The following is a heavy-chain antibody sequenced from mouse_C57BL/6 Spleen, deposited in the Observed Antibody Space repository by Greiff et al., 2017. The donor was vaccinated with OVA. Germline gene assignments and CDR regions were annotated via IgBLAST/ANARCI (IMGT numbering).Heavy chain of an antibody. J-gene: IGHJ2*01. CDR2: IYPSDSET. Sequence: QVQLQQPGAELVRPGSSVKLSCKASGYTFTSYWMDWVKQRPGQGLEWIGNIYPSDSETHYNQKFKDKATLTVDKSSSPAYMQLSSLTSEDSAVYYCARSYSNYPDYWGQGTTLTVSS. CDR3: ARSYSNYPDY. CDR1: GYTFTSYW. D-gene: IGHD2-5*01. V-gene: IGHV1-61*01.